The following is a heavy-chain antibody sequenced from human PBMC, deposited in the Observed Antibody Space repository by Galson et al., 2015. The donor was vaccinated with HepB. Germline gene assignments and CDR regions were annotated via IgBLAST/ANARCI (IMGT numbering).Heavy chain of an antibody. CDR2: IFRSGST. CDR1: GGSISPYY. Sequence: SLTCTVSGGSISPYYWSWIRQPPGKGLEWIGSIFRSGSTIYNPSLKSRVTISLDTSRNQFSLNLSSVTAADTAVYYCARDPCGITTCSFFDYWGQGTLVTVSS. V-gene: IGHV4-59*01. CDR3: ARDPCGITTCSFFDY. D-gene: IGHD2-2*01. J-gene: IGHJ4*02.